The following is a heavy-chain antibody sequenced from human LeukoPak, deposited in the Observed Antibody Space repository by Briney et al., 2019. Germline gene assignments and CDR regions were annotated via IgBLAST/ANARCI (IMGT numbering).Heavy chain of an antibody. CDR2: LTANSDRP. J-gene: IGHJ1*01. CDR3: AKRRGDYSAEYFHR. CDR1: GFTFSNYA. Sequence: GGSLRLSCAASGFTFSNYAMSWVRQAPGKGLEWVSTLTANSDRPSYADSVRGRFTISRDNSKNTLYLQMNSLRVEDTAVYYCAKRRGDYSAEYFHRWGQGTLVTVSS. D-gene: IGHD4-17*01. V-gene: IGHV3-23*01.